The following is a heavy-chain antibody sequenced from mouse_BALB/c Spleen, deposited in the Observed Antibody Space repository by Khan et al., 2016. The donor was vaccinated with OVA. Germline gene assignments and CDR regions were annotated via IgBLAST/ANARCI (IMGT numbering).Heavy chain of an antibody. CDR1: GYSFTSYY. CDR2: IDPFNGGP. CDR3: ARHGSTSWFAY. J-gene: IGHJ3*01. V-gene: IGHV1-31*01. Sequence: VQLQQPGPELMKPGASVKISCKASGYSFTSYYMHWVKQSHGKTLEWIGYIDPFNGGPSYNQTFKGKATLTVDKSSSTAYMHLSSLTSEDSAVYDCARHGSTSWFAYWGQGTLVTVSA.